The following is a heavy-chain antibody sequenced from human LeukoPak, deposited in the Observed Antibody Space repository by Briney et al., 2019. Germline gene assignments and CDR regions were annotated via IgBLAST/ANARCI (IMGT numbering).Heavy chain of an antibody. Sequence: PSETLSLTCTVSGGSINSYYWSWIRQPAGKGLEWVGRIYSSGSTNYNPSLKSRVSMSVDTSKNQFSLKLTSVTAADTAVYYCARGGKATVVTMWGQGILVTVSS. V-gene: IGHV4-4*07. D-gene: IGHD4-23*01. CDR2: IYSSGST. CDR3: ARGGKATVVTM. J-gene: IGHJ4*02. CDR1: GGSINSYY.